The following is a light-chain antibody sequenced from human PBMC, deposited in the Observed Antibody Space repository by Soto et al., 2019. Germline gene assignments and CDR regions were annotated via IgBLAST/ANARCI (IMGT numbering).Light chain of an antibody. V-gene: IGKV3D-15*01. Sequence: IEVTQSAATLSLAPGERVTLSCRASESVSTNLAWYQQKPGQAPRLLIYGASNRATGIPDRFSGSGSGTDFTLTISSLQSEDFAVYYCQQYNNWPPWTFGQGTKVDIK. CDR2: GAS. J-gene: IGKJ1*01. CDR3: QQYNNWPPWT. CDR1: ESVSTN.